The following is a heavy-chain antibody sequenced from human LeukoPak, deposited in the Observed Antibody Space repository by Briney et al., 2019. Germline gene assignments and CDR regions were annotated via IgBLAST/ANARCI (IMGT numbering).Heavy chain of an antibody. J-gene: IGHJ4*02. V-gene: IGHV4-59*01. D-gene: IGHD5-24*01. CDR3: ARDGGMATILYYFDY. CDR2: IYYSGST. CDR1: AGSISSYY. Sequence: PSETLTLTCTVSAGSISSYYWSWIRQPPGKGLEWIGYIYYSGSTNYNPSLKSRVTISVDTSKNQFSLKLSSVTAADTAVYYCARDGGMATILYYFDYWGQGTLVAVSS.